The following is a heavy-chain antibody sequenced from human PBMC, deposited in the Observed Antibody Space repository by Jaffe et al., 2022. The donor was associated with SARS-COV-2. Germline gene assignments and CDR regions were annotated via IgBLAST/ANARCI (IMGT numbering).Heavy chain of an antibody. Sequence: EVQLVESGGGLVQPGRSLRLSCTASGFTFDDYAMSWFRQAPGRGLEWVGFIRNQLYGGTAQLAPSVKGRFTISTDVSKTIAYLQMDSLKAEDTAVYYCSKAVGVYDLYFDYWGQGTLVTVSS. CDR1: GFTFDDYA. V-gene: IGHV3-49*03. CDR3: SKAVGVYDLYFDY. D-gene: IGHD4-17*01. J-gene: IGHJ4*02. CDR2: IRNQLYGGTA.